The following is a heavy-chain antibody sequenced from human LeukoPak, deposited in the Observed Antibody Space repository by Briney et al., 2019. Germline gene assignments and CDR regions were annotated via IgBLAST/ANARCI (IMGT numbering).Heavy chain of an antibody. J-gene: IGHJ4*02. CDR1: GFTFSSYG. CDR2: ISYDGSNK. CDR3: AKDPARGYSSSWSFDS. V-gene: IGHV3-30*18. D-gene: IGHD6-13*01. Sequence: GGSLRLSCAASGFTFSSYGMHWVRQAPGKGLEWVAVISYDGSNKYYADSVKGRFTISRDNSKNTLYLQMNSLRAEDTAVYYCAKDPARGYSSSWSFDSWGQGTLITVSS.